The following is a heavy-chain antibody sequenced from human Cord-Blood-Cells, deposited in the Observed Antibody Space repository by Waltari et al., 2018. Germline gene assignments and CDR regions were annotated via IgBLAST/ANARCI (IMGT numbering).Heavy chain of an antibody. V-gene: IGHV3-23*01. Sequence: EVQLLESGGGLVQPGGSLRLSCAASGFTFSSYAMSWVRQAPGKGLEWVSAMSGSGGSTSYAATVKYRFTISRDNSNNTRYLQMNRLIAEDRAVYYCAHVGSYIGSYFDYWGQGSLFTISS. J-gene: IGHJ4*02. D-gene: IGHD1-26*01. CDR1: GFTFSSYA. CDR2: MSGSGGST. CDR3: AHVGSYIGSYFDY.